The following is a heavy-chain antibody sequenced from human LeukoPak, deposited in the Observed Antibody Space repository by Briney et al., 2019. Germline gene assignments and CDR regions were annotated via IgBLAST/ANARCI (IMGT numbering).Heavy chain of an antibody. J-gene: IGHJ4*02. D-gene: IGHD4-17*01. CDR3: ARKTTALDY. CDR1: GYTFTDYY. Sequence: ASVKVSCKTSGYTFTDYYLYWVRQAPGQGPEWMGRISPYNGVTKIAQKFQGRVTMTRDTSINTIYMELGRLTGDDTAVYYCARKTTALDYWGQGTQISVSS. V-gene: IGHV1-2*06. CDR2: ISPYNGVT.